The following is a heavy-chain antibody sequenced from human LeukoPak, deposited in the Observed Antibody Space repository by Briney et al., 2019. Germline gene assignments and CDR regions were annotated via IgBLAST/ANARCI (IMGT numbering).Heavy chain of an antibody. J-gene: IGHJ3*02. D-gene: IGHD5-18*01. CDR2: VYYSGST. CDR1: GGSISSYY. Sequence: SETLSLTCTVSGGSISSYYWSWVRQPPGKGLEWIGYVYYSGSTNYNPSLKSRVTISVDTSKNQFSLKLSSVTAADTAVYYCARVDTAMVTSVVSAFDIWGQGTMVTVSS. CDR3: ARVDTAMVTSVVSAFDI. V-gene: IGHV4-59*01.